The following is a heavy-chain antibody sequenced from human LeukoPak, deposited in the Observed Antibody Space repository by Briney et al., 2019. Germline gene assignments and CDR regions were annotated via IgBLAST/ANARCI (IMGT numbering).Heavy chain of an antibody. Sequence: SETLSLTCAVSGYSISSGYYWGWIRRPPGKGLEWIGSIYHSGSTYYNPSLKSRVTISVDTSKNQFSLKLSSVTAADTAVYYCARGELVLRFLEWFTPFDPWGQGTLVTVSS. J-gene: IGHJ5*02. D-gene: IGHD3-3*01. CDR3: ARGELVLRFLEWFTPFDP. CDR2: IYHSGST. V-gene: IGHV4-38-2*01. CDR1: GYSISSGYY.